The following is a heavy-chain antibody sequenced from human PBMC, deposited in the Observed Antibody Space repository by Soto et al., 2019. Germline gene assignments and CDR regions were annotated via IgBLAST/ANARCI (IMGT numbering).Heavy chain of an antibody. CDR2: ISYDGSNK. CDR1: GFTFSSYG. V-gene: IGHV3-30*18. D-gene: IGHD5-18*01. Sequence: GGSLRLSCAASGFTFSSYGMHWVRQAPGKGLEWVAVISYDGSNKYYADSVKGRFTISRDNSKNTLYLQMNSLRAEDTAVYYCAKDVSEDTAMGDYWGQGTLVTVSS. CDR3: AKDVSEDTAMGDY. J-gene: IGHJ4*02.